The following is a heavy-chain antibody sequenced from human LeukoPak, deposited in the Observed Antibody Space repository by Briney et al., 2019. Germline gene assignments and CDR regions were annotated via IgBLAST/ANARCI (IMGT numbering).Heavy chain of an antibody. CDR3: ARDHRQYYDSSGYYYY. Sequence: GGSLRLSCAASGFTFSSYAMSWVRQAPGKGLEWVANIKQDGSEKYYVDSVKGRFTISRDNAKNSLYLQMNSLRAEDTAVYYCARDHRQYYDSSGYYYYWGQGTLVTVSS. CDR2: IKQDGSEK. D-gene: IGHD3-22*01. J-gene: IGHJ4*02. CDR1: GFTFSSYA. V-gene: IGHV3-7*01.